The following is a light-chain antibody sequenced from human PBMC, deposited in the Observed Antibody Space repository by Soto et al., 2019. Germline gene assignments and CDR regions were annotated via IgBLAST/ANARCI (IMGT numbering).Light chain of an antibody. Sequence: QSALTQPASVSGSPGQSIIISCTGTSSDVGGYNYVSWYQQHPGKAPKLMIYDVTNRPSGVSNRFSGSKSGNTASLTISGLQAEDEADYYCSSYTSSSTYVFGTGTQVTVL. CDR3: SSYTSSSTYV. V-gene: IGLV2-14*01. CDR2: DVT. CDR1: SSDVGGYNY. J-gene: IGLJ1*01.